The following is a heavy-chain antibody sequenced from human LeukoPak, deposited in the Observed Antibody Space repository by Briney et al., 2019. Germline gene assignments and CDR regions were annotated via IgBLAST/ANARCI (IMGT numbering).Heavy chain of an antibody. CDR3: ASTTSGYSSSWHLDP. J-gene: IGHJ5*02. D-gene: IGHD6-13*01. CDR2: IIPILGIA. Sequence: SVKVSCKTSGGTFSSYAISWVRQAPGQGLEWMGRIIPILGIANYAQKFQGRVTITADKSTSTAYMELSSLRSEDTAVYYCASTTSGYSSSWHLDPWGQGTLVTVSS. V-gene: IGHV1-69*04. CDR1: GGTFSSYA.